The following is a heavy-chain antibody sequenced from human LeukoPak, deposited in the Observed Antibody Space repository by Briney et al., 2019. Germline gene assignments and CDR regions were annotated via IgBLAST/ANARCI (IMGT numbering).Heavy chain of an antibody. J-gene: IGHJ4*02. V-gene: IGHV1-3*01. CDR2: INAGNGNT. D-gene: IGHD5-12*01. CDR3: ARDKGYSGYVDY. Sequence: ASVKVSCKASGYTFTIYAMHWVRQAPGQRLEWMGWINAGNGNTKYSQKFQGRVTITRDTSASTAYMELSSLRSEDTAVYYCARDKGYSGYVDYWGQGTLVTVSS. CDR1: GYTFTIYA.